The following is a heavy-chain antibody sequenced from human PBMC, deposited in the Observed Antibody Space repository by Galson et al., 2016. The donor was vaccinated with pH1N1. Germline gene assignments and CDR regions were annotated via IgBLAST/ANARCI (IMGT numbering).Heavy chain of an antibody. J-gene: IGHJ2*01. D-gene: IGHD3-22*01. CDR3: ARGGGTYYQTYWYFNL. CDR1: GDIFINYP. CDR2: IMPIFDTP. Sequence: SVKVSCKASGDIFINYPISWVRQAPGQGLEWMGGIMPIFDTPTYAQKFQGRVTITTDKSTSTTYMVLSSLRSEDTAVYYCARGGGTYYQTYWYFNLWGRGTLVTVSS. V-gene: IGHV1-69*05.